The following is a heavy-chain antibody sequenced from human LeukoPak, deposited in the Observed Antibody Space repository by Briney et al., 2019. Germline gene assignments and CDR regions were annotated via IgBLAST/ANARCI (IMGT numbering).Heavy chain of an antibody. V-gene: IGHV1-18*01. D-gene: IGHD3-3*01. CDR1: GYTFTSYG. CDR2: ISAYNGNT. Sequence: EASVKVSCKASGYTFTSYGISWVRQAPGQGLEWMGWISAYNGNTNYAQKLQGRVTMTTDTSTSTAYMELRSLRSDDTAVYCCARVGITTYDYYYYYGMDVWGQGTTVTVSS. J-gene: IGHJ6*02. CDR3: ARVGITTYDYYYYYGMDV.